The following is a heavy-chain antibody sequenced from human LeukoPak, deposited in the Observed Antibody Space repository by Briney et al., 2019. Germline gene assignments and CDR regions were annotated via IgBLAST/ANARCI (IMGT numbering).Heavy chain of an antibody. V-gene: IGHV3-7*01. CDR3: ARDRALYDRSGYFYTEDDY. Sequence: GGSLGLSCAASGFTFSSYWMSWVRQAPGKGLEWVANIKQDGTETYYVDSVKGRFTISRDNAKNSVFLQMNSLRAEDTAVYFCARDRALYDRSGYFYTEDDYWGQGTQVTVSS. D-gene: IGHD3-22*01. CDR2: IKQDGTET. J-gene: IGHJ4*02. CDR1: GFTFSSYW.